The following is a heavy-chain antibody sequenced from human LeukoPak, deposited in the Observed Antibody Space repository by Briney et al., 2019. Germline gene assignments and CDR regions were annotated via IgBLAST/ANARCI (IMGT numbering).Heavy chain of an antibody. Sequence: GGSLRLSCAASGFTFSSYAMHWVRQAPGKGLEWVAVISYDGSNKYYADSVKGRFTISRDNSKNTLYLQMNSLRAEDTAVYYCAREGYSSGWYGEFDYWGQGTLVTVSS. CDR3: AREGYSSGWYGEFDY. J-gene: IGHJ4*02. D-gene: IGHD6-19*01. CDR2: ISYDGSNK. V-gene: IGHV3-30-3*01. CDR1: GFTFSSYA.